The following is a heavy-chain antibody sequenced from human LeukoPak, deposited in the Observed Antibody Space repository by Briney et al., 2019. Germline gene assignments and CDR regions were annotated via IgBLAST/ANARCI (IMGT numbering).Heavy chain of an antibody. D-gene: IGHD3-10*01. J-gene: IGHJ4*02. CDR3: ARVDYGSGSFFDY. Sequence: GGSLRLSCAASGFTFSSYEMNWVRQAPGKGLEWVSYISRSGSTIYYADSVKGRFTISRDNAKNSLCLHMNSLRAEDTAVYYCARVDYGSGSFFDYWGQGTLVTVSS. CDR2: ISRSGSTI. CDR1: GFTFSSYE. V-gene: IGHV3-48*03.